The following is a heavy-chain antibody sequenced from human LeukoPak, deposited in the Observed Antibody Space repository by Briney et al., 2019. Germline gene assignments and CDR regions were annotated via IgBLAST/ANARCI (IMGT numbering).Heavy chain of an antibody. Sequence: ASVKVSCKASGYTFNSYDINWVRQAPGQGLEWMGWINPNSGGTNYAQKFQGWVTMTRDTSISTAYMELSRLRSDDTAVYYCARVVGGQEDRDAFDIWGQGTMVTVSS. CDR2: INPNSGGT. V-gene: IGHV1-2*04. CDR3: ARVVGGQEDRDAFDI. CDR1: GYTFNSYD. D-gene: IGHD2-2*01. J-gene: IGHJ3*02.